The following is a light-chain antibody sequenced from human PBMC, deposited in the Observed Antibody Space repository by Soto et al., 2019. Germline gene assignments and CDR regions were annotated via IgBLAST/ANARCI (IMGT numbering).Light chain of an antibody. J-gene: IGKJ4*01. Sequence: DIVMTQSPDSLAVSLGERATINCKSSQSVLSRSNNKNYLAWYQQKPGQPPKLLISWASTREPGVPDRFSGSGSGTDFTLTISSVQAEDGAVYYCQRYYNTVLTFGGGTKVEIK. CDR2: WAS. CDR3: QRYYNTVLT. CDR1: QSVLSRSNNKNY. V-gene: IGKV4-1*01.